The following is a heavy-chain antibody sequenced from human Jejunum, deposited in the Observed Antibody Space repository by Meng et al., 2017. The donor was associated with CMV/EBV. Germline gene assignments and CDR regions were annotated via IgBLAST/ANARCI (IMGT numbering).Heavy chain of an antibody. CDR3: AKPLSPYDFWSGTDY. CDR2: ISWNSGKI. D-gene: IGHD3-3*01. J-gene: IGHJ4*02. V-gene: IGHV3-9*01. Sequence: FTFDDYAMHWVRQPPGKGLEWVSGISWNSGKIDYADSVKGRFTISRDNAKSSLYLQMNSLKPEGTAFYYCAKPLSPYDFWSGTDYWGQGTLVTVSS. CDR1: FTFDDYA.